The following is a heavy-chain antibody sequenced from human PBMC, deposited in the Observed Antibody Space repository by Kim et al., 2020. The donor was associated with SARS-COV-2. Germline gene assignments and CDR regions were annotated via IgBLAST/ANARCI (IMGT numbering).Heavy chain of an antibody. CDR3: ARDRLRSKMLGAADY. Sequence: GGSLRLSCAASGFTFSSYAMHWVRQAPGKGLEWVAVISYDGSNKYYADSVKGRFTISRDNSKNTLYLQMNSLRAEDTAVYYCARDRLRSKMLGAADYWGQGTLVTVSS. CDR1: GFTFSSYA. V-gene: IGHV3-30-3*01. CDR2: ISYDGSNK. J-gene: IGHJ4*02. D-gene: IGHD1-26*01.